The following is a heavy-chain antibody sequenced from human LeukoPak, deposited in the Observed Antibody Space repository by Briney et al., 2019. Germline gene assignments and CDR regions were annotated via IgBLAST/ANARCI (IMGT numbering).Heavy chain of an antibody. CDR3: ARRRVAPAATLDY. Sequence: SETLSLTCTVSGGSISSSSYYWGWIRHPPGKGLEWIGSIYYSGSTYYNPSLKSRVTISVDTSKNQFSLKLSSVTAADTAVYYCARRRVAPAATLDYWGQGTLVTVSS. CDR2: IYYSGST. D-gene: IGHD2-2*01. CDR1: GGSISSSSYY. V-gene: IGHV4-39*01. J-gene: IGHJ4*02.